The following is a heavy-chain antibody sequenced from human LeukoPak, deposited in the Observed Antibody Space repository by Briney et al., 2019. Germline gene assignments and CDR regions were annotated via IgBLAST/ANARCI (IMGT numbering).Heavy chain of an antibody. D-gene: IGHD3-9*01. V-gene: IGHV3-33*01. CDR1: GFTFSSYG. CDR2: IWYDGSNK. Sequence: GRSLRLSCAASGFTFSSYGMHWVRQAPGKGLEWVAVIWYDGSNKYYADSVKGRFTISRDNSKNTLYLQMNSLRAEGTAVYYCPRGPDYDILTGYSYYFDYWGQGTLVTVSS. J-gene: IGHJ4*02. CDR3: PRGPDYDILTGYSYYFDY.